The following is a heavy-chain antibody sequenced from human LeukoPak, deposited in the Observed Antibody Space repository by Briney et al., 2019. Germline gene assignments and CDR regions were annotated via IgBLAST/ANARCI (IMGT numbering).Heavy chain of an antibody. V-gene: IGHV4-61*02. CDR3: AREDDFWSGYPPGAFDI. CDR1: GGSISSGSYY. J-gene: IGHJ3*02. D-gene: IGHD3-3*01. Sequence: SQTLSLTCTVSGGSISSGSYYWSWIRQPAGKGLERIGRIYTSGSTNYNPSLKSRVTISVDTSKNQFSLKLSSVTAADTAVYYCAREDDFWSGYPPGAFDIWGQGTMVTVSS. CDR2: IYTSGST.